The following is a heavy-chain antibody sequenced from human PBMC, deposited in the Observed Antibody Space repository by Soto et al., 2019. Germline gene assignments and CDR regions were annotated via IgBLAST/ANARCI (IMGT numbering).Heavy chain of an antibody. CDR2: ITSSGSTT. V-gene: IGHV3-11*01. J-gene: IGHJ4*02. CDR3: ARERYSYGPYYFDY. D-gene: IGHD5-18*01. Sequence: QVQLVESGGDLVKPGGSPRLSCAASGFTFSDYYMSWIRQAPGKELEWVSSITSSGSTTYYTDSVKGRFTISRDNAKNSLYLQMNSLRAEDTAVYYCARERYSYGPYYFDYWGQGTLVTVSS. CDR1: GFTFSDYY.